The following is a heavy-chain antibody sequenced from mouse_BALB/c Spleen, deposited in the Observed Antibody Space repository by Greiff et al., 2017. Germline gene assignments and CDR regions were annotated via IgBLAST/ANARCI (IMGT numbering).Heavy chain of an antibody. V-gene: IGHV6-6*02. D-gene: IGHD4-1*01. CDR1: GFTFSNYW. J-gene: IGHJ3*01. CDR3: TTRTAWFAY. CDR2: IRLKSNNYAT. Sequence: EVMLVESGGGLVQPGGSMKLSCVASGFTFSNYWMNWVRQSPEKGLEWVAEIRLKSNNYATHYAESVKGRFTISRDDSKSSVYLQMNNLRAEDTGIYYCTTRTAWFAYWGQGTLVTVSA.